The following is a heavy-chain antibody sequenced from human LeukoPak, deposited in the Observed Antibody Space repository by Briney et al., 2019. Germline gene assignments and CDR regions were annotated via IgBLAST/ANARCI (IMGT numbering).Heavy chain of an antibody. CDR2: IHPGNSET. CDR1: GYSFSSYW. V-gene: IGHV5-51*01. Sequence: GKSLKISCKGSGYSFSSYWIAWVRQMPGKGLEWMGIIHPGNSETTYNPSFQGQVTMSADKSISTAYLQWSSLEASDTAMYYCARRLSSIAAAAANDYWGQGTLVTVSS. J-gene: IGHJ4*02. D-gene: IGHD6-13*01. CDR3: ARRLSSIAAAAANDY.